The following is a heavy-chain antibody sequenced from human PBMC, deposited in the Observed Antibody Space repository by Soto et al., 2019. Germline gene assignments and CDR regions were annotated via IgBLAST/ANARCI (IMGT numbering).Heavy chain of an antibody. J-gene: IGHJ5*02. CDR3: AGEPYGSGSYPGHWFDP. CDR2: ISAYNGNT. D-gene: IGHD3-10*01. Sequence: GASVKVSCKASGYTFTSYGISWVRQAPGQGLEWMGWISAYNGNTNYAQKLQGRVTMTTDTSTSTAYMELRSLRSDDTAVYYCAGEPYGSGSYPGHWFDPWGQGTLVTVSS. V-gene: IGHV1-18*01. CDR1: GYTFTSYG.